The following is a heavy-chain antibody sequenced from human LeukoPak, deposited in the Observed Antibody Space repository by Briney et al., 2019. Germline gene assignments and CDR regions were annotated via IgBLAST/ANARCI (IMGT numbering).Heavy chain of an antibody. CDR2: MNPNSGIT. CDR1: GYTFITYE. CDR3: ARAQGVIAASGGDP. Sequence: GASVKVSCKASGYTFITYEINWVRQATGQGLEWMGWMNPNSGITGYAQKFQGRVTMTRNTSISTAYMELSSLRSEDTAVYYCARAQGVIAASGGDPWGQGTLVTVSS. D-gene: IGHD6-6*01. V-gene: IGHV1-8*01. J-gene: IGHJ5*02.